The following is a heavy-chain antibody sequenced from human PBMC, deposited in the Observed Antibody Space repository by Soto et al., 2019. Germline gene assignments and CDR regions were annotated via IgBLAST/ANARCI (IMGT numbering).Heavy chain of an antibody. V-gene: IGHV4-61*08. CDR1: GGSISENGYY. CDR2: IFYSGST. D-gene: IGHD6-19*01. J-gene: IGHJ4*02. Sequence: SETLSLTCTVSGGSISENGYYWSWIRQPPGKGLEWIGYIFYSGSTNYNPSLKSRVTISVDTSKNQFSLKLSSVTAADTAVYYCARRYGSVFDYWGQGTLVTAPQ. CDR3: ARRYGSVFDY.